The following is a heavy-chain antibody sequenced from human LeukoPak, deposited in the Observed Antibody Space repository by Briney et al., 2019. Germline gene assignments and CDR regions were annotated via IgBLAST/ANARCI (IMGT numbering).Heavy chain of an antibody. J-gene: IGHJ6*03. CDR3: ARKGPLYYGSGSYYRGYHYYYYMDV. CDR1: GGSISSNSYY. D-gene: IGHD3-10*01. Sequence: SETLSLTCAVSGGSISSNSYYWSWIRQPPGKGLEWIGEINHSGSTNYNPSLKSRVTISVDTSKTQFSLKLSSVTAADTAVYYCARKGPLYYGSGSYYRGYHYYYYMDVWGKGTTVTVSS. V-gene: IGHV4-39*07. CDR2: INHSGST.